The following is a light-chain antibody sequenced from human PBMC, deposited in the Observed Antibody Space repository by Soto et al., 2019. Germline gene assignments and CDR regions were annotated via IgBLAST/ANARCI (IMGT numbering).Light chain of an antibody. CDR2: GAS. Sequence: EIVLTQSPGTLSLSPGERPTLSCRASQSVSSSYLAWYQQKPGQAPRLLIYGASSRATGIPDRFSGSGSGTDFTLTISRLEPEDFAVYYCQQYGSSLWTFGQGTKVDNK. CDR3: QQYGSSLWT. J-gene: IGKJ1*01. CDR1: QSVSSSY. V-gene: IGKV3-20*01.